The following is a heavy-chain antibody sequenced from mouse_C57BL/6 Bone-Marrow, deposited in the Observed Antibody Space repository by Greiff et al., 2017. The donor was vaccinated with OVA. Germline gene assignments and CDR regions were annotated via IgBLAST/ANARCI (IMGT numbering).Heavy chain of an antibody. Sequence: QVTLKESGAELARPGASVKLSCKASGYTFTSYGISWVKQRTGQGLEWIGEIYPRSGNTYYNEKFKGKATLTADKSSSTAYMELRSLTSEDSAVYFCARDYYGTWFAYWGQGTLVTVSA. D-gene: IGHD1-1*01. CDR1: GYTFTSYG. CDR3: ARDYYGTWFAY. J-gene: IGHJ3*01. CDR2: IYPRSGNT. V-gene: IGHV1-81*01.